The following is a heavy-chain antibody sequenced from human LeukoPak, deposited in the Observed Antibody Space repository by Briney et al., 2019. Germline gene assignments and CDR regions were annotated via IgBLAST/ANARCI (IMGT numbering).Heavy chain of an antibody. D-gene: IGHD2-2*01. Sequence: PSETLSLTCTVSGGSISSSSYYWGWLRQPPGKGLEWIGSIYYSGSTYYNPSLKSRVTISVDTSKNQFSLKLSSVTAADTAVYYCARLGIVVVPADFDYWGQGTLVTVSS. CDR2: IYYSGST. J-gene: IGHJ4*02. V-gene: IGHV4-39*01. CDR3: ARLGIVVVPADFDY. CDR1: GGSISSSSYY.